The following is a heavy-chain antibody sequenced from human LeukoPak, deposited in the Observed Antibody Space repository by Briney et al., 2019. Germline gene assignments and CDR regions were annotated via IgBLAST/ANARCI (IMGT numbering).Heavy chain of an antibody. CDR1: GFTFSSYG. Sequence: GGSLRLSCAASGFTFSSYGMHWVRQAPGKGLEWVAVISYDGSNKYYADSVKGRFTISRDNSKNTLYLQMNSLRAEDTAVYYCAKDEGSYYGSGSHYYFDYWGQGTLVTVSS. J-gene: IGHJ4*02. V-gene: IGHV3-30*18. CDR3: AKDEGSYYGSGSHYYFDY. CDR2: ISYDGSNK. D-gene: IGHD3-10*01.